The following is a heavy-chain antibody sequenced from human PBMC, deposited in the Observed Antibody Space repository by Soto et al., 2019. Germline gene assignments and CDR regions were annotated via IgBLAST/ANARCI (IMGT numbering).Heavy chain of an antibody. CDR1: GNDFGMYW. CDR3: ARQRRAIVATTDPLDI. J-gene: IGHJ3*02. V-gene: IGHV5-51*01. CDR2: IYPGDSET. Sequence: EVQLVQAGAEVKKPGESLKISCQVSGNDFGMYWIAWVRQTPGRGLEWVGFIYPGDSETRYSPSFEGHVTISADRSSQTAYLQWRGLKASDTDTYSCARQRRAIVATTDPLDIWGQGTKVTVSA. D-gene: IGHD1-26*01.